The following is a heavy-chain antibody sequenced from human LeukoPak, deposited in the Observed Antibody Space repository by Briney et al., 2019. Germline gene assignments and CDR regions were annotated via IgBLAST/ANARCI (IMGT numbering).Heavy chain of an antibody. CDR1: GFTFSSYS. CDR2: ISSASNTI. CDR3: ARDGWFGDYNWFDP. J-gene: IGHJ5*02. Sequence: GGSLRLSCAASGFTFSSYSMNWVRQAPGKGLEWISYISSASNTIYYADSVKGRFTISRDNAKNSLYLQMNSLRAEDTAMYYCARDGWFGDYNWFDPWGQGTLVTVSS. D-gene: IGHD3-10*01. V-gene: IGHV3-48*01.